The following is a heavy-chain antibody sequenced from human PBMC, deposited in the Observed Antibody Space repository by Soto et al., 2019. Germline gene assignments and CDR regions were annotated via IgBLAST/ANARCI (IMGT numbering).Heavy chain of an antibody. D-gene: IGHD3-22*01. CDR1: GGTFSSYS. CDR3: ARALVFTVTRFYDMDV. J-gene: IGHJ6*02. CDR2: LIPMFGTT. V-gene: IGHV1-69*18. Sequence: QVQLVQSGAEVKTPGSSVKVSCKASGGTFSSYSINWVRQAPGQGLEWMGRLIPMFGTTDYAQRFQDRVTLTADESTSTASMEVTNLTSEDTAVYYCARALVFTVTRFYDMDVWGQETTVTVSS.